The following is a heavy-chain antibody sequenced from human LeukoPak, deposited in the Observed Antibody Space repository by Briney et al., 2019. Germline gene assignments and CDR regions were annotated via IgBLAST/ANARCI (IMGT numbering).Heavy chain of an antibody. CDR3: ARLSDSSSSLDY. CDR1: GGSISSGGYY. Sequence: PSQPLSLICTVSGGSISSGGYYWSWIRQPPGKGLEWIGYIYYSGSTYYNPSLKSRVTISVDTSKNQFSLKLSSVTAADTAVYFCARLSDSSSSLDYWGQGTLVTVSS. V-gene: IGHV4-31*03. CDR2: IYYSGST. D-gene: IGHD6-6*01. J-gene: IGHJ4*02.